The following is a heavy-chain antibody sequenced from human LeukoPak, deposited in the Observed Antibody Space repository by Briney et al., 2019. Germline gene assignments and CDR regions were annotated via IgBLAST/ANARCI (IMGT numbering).Heavy chain of an antibody. Sequence: GGSLRLSCAASGFTFSSYGMHWVRQAPGKGLEWVAVISYDGSNKYYADSVKGRFTISRDNSKNTLYLQMNSPRAEDTAVYYCAKDSNYDSSGSHFDYWGQGTLVTVSS. V-gene: IGHV3-30*18. CDR1: GFTFSSYG. D-gene: IGHD3-22*01. J-gene: IGHJ4*02. CDR3: AKDSNYDSSGSHFDY. CDR2: ISYDGSNK.